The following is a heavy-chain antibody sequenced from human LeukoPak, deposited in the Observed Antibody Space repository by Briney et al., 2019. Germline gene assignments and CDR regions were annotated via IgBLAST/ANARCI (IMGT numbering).Heavy chain of an antibody. D-gene: IGHD3-3*01. V-gene: IGHV4-34*01. J-gene: IGHJ6*02. Sequence: PSETLSLTCAAYGGSFSGYYWSWIRQPPGKGLEWIGEINHSGSTNYNPSLKSRVTISVDTSKNQFSLKLSSVTAADTAVYYCARGPRIELRFLEWSPRRGFGMDVWGQGTTVTVSS. CDR1: GGSFSGYY. CDR3: ARGPRIELRFLEWSPRRGFGMDV. CDR2: INHSGST.